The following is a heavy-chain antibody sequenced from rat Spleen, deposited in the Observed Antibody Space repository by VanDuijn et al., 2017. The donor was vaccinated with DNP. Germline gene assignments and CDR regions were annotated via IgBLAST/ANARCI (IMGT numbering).Heavy chain of an antibody. Sequence: EVQLVESGGGLVQPGRSMKLSCAASGFAFSNYDMAWVRQAPKKGLEWVAPINYDGSSTDYRDSVKGRFTISRDNTISTLYLQMDSLRSEDTATYYCTTGGAAAYWGQGTLVTVSS. CDR3: TTGGAAAY. V-gene: IGHV5S10*01. CDR1: GFAFSNYD. CDR2: INYDGSST. J-gene: IGHJ3*01. D-gene: IGHD1-2*01.